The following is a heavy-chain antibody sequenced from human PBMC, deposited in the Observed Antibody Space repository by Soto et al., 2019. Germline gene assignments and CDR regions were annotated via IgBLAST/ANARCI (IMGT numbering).Heavy chain of an antibody. CDR2: ISGSGGST. V-gene: IGHV3-23*01. D-gene: IGHD7-27*01. J-gene: IGHJ4*02. CDR3: AKDHIWGKGNFDY. CDR1: GFTFSSYA. Sequence: GGSLRLSCAASGFTFSSYAMSWVRQAPGKGLEWVSAISGSGGSTYYADSVKGRFNISRDNSKNTLYLQMNSLRAEDTAVYYCAKDHIWGKGNFDYWGQGTLVTVSS.